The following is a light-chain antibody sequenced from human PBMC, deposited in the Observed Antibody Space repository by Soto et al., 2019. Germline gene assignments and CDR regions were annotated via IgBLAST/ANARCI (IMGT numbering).Light chain of an antibody. V-gene: IGLV2-14*01. CDR3: SSYTSSITYV. Sequence: QSALTQPASVSRSPGQSITISCTGTSSDVGGYNYVSWYQQHPGKAPKLMIYEVTNRPSGVSNRFSGSKSGNTASLTISGLQADDEADYYCSSYTSSITYVFGTGTKLTVL. J-gene: IGLJ1*01. CDR2: EVT. CDR1: SSDVGGYNY.